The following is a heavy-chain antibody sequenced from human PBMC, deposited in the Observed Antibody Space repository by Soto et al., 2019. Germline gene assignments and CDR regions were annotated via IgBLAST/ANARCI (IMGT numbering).Heavy chain of an antibody. D-gene: IGHD3-16*01. CDR3: ATLPPRVVGSRLPIPT. V-gene: IGHV4-4*02. Sequence: VQLRQSGPGLVKPSGTLSLTCAVSGGSISSSNWWTWVRQAPGKGLEWIGEIYHSGNTYYNPSLKGRVTLTVAKSNNPFSLKLHSVTAAGPAVYYCATLPPRVVGSRLPIPTWGQGTLVTVSS. CDR2: IYHSGNT. CDR1: GGSISSSNW. J-gene: IGHJ5*02.